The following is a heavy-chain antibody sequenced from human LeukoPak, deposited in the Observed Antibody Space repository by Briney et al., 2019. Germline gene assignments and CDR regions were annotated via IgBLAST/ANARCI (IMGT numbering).Heavy chain of an antibody. Sequence: SETLSLTCTVSGGSISSYYWSWIRQPPGKGLEWIGNIYYSGSTNYNPSLKSRVTISVDTSKNQFSLKLSSVTAADTAVYYCARYKRYYYDSSGSRAFDYWGQGTLVTVSS. J-gene: IGHJ4*02. D-gene: IGHD3-22*01. V-gene: IGHV4-59*12. CDR1: GGSISSYY. CDR2: IYYSGST. CDR3: ARYKRYYYDSSGSRAFDY.